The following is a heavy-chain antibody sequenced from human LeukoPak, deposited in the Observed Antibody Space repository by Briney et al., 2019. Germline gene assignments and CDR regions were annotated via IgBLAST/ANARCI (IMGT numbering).Heavy chain of an antibody. CDR1: GFTSISYW. Sequence: GGSLRLSCEASGFTSISYWMSWVRQAPGKGLEWVANIKQDGSEKYYVDSVKGRFTISRDNAKNSLYLQMNSLRAEDTAVSYCARARFETTVTTLVRKKDYYYYNMDVWGKGTTLTVSS. V-gene: IGHV3-7*01. CDR3: ARARFETTVTTLVRKKDYYYYNMDV. CDR2: IKQDGSEK. D-gene: IGHD4-17*01. J-gene: IGHJ6*03.